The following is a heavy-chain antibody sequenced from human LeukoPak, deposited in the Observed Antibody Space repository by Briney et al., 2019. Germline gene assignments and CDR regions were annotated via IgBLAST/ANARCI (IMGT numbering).Heavy chain of an antibody. D-gene: IGHD3-22*01. Sequence: PGGSLRLSCAASGFTFSKVWMSWVRQAPGKGLEWVGRIKSKTDGGTIDYAAPVKGRFTISRDDSKDTLFLRMNSLKTEDTAVYYCTTDLSELDDSGYYAKYFHHWGQGTLVSVSS. V-gene: IGHV3-15*01. CDR1: GFTFSKVW. CDR3: TTDLSELDDSGYYAKYFHH. J-gene: IGHJ1*01. CDR2: IKSKTDGGTI.